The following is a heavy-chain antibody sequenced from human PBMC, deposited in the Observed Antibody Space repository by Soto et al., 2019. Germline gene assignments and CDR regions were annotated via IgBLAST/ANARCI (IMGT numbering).Heavy chain of an antibody. J-gene: IGHJ2*01. D-gene: IGHD1-7*01. Sequence: QLQLQESGSGLVKPSQTLSLTCAVSGGSISSGGYSWNWIRQPPGKGLEWIGYIYHSGSTYYNPSLKRRVTISVDRSKNQFSLKLSSVTAADTAMYFCAREDGTTVRYFDLWGRGTLVTVSP. CDR3: AREDGTTVRYFDL. CDR1: GGSISSGGYS. CDR2: IYHSGST. V-gene: IGHV4-30-2*01.